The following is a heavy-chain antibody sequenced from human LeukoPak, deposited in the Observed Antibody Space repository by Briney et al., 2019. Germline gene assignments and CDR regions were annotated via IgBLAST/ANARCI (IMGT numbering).Heavy chain of an antibody. CDR3: AKRGHYSFNWYHYFDY. CDR2: IASNGGSG. Sequence: TGGSLRLSCATSGFNFPNYGLHLLRQAPGKGLEWVAAIASNGGSGYYADSVKGRFTISRDNSKNTLFLQMNSLRPHDTAVYYCAKRGHYSFNWYHYFDYWGQGTLVTVSS. D-gene: IGHD6-13*01. J-gene: IGHJ4*02. V-gene: IGHV3-30*18. CDR1: GFNFPNYG.